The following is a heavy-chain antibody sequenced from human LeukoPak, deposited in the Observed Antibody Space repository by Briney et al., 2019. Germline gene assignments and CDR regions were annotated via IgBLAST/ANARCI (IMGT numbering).Heavy chain of an antibody. CDR1: GFTFSSYA. V-gene: IGHV3-23*01. CDR3: AKGPTYYYDSSGYQHY. J-gene: IGHJ4*02. D-gene: IGHD3-22*01. Sequence: GGSLRLSCAASGFTFSSYAMSWVRQAPGKGLEWVSAISGSGGSTYYADSVKGRFTISRDNSKNTLYLQMNSLRAEDTAVYYCAKGPTYYYDSSGYQHYWGQGTLVTVSS. CDR2: ISGSGGST.